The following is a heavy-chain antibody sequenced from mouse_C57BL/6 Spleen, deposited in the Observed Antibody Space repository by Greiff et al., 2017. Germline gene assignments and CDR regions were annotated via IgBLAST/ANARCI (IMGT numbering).Heavy chain of an antibody. CDR2: IDPSDSYT. J-gene: IGHJ2*01. V-gene: IGHV1-69*01. CDR1: GYTFTSYW. Sequence: VQLQQPGAELVMPGASVKLSCKASGYTFTSYWMHWVKQRPGQGLEWIGEIDPSDSYTNYNQKFKGKSTLTVDKSSSTAYMQLSSLTSEDSAVYYCARQYDGDPYDFDYWGQGTTLTVSS. D-gene: IGHD2-3*01. CDR3: ARQYDGDPYDFDY.